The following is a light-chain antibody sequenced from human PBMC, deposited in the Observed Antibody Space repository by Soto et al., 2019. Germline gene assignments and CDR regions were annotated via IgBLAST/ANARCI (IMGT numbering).Light chain of an antibody. V-gene: IGKV3-20*01. CDR3: QQYGSSPPYT. CDR2: GAS. CDR1: HSVSSSY. Sequence: EIVLTXSPGTLSLSXXXXATLSCRASHSVSSSYLAWYQQKCGQAPRLLIYGASSRATGIPDRFSGSGSGTDFTLTISRLEPEDFAVYYCQQYGSSPPYTFGQGTKLEIK. J-gene: IGKJ2*01.